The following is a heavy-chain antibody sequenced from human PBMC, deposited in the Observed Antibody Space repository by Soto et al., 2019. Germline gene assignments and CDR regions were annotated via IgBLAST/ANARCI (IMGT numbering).Heavy chain of an antibody. CDR2: ISYDGSNK. CDR3: ANIAAVRRGYSGSGEGNYFDY. D-gene: IGHD5-12*01. Sequence: QVQLVESGGGVVQPGRSLRLSCAASGFTFSTYGMHWVRQAPGKGLEWVAVISYDGSNKYYTDSVKGRFTISRDNSKNTLYLQMNSLRAEDTAVYYCANIAAVRRGYSGSGEGNYFDYWGQGTLVTVSS. V-gene: IGHV3-30*18. J-gene: IGHJ4*02. CDR1: GFTFSTYG.